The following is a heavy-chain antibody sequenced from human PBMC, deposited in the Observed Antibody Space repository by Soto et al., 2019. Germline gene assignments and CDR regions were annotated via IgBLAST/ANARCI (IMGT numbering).Heavy chain of an antibody. J-gene: IGHJ4*02. CDR2: ISGGGRT. CDR1: GFTFNYA. CDR3: AKDAVYNDGLWLVSD. V-gene: IGHV3-23*01. Sequence: PGGSLRLACVGSGFTFNYAIIWVRQAPGKGQEWVSGISGGGRTEDIDSVKGRFTISRDNSKNTVYLQMDSLRAKDTAMYYCAKDAVYNDGLWLVSDWGRVTLVTVSS. D-gene: IGHD2-21*01.